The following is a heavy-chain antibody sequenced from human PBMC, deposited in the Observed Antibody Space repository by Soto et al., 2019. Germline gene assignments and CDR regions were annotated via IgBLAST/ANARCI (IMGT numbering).Heavy chain of an antibody. D-gene: IGHD2-2*01. CDR1: KFTFNNYG. CDR3: AKDYLGSSNVFDV. J-gene: IGHJ3*01. Sequence: GGSLRLSCVTSKFTFNNYGFHWVRRTPGKGLQWMAAISSDGNTKNYAESVKGRFFISRDNSRNTVFLHMNSVRPEDTALYYCAKDYLGSSNVFDVWGRGTVVTVSS. V-gene: IGHV3-30*18. CDR2: ISSDGNTK.